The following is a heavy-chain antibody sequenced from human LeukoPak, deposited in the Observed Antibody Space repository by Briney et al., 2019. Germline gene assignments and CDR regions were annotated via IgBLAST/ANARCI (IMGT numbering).Heavy chain of an antibody. CDR1: GFTFSSCA. J-gene: IGHJ4*02. D-gene: IGHD3-16*01. CDR3: ANDLFGYFDS. V-gene: IGHV3-23*01. CDR2: ISDSSDNT. Sequence: GGSLRLSCAASGFTFSSCAMSWVRQAPGEGLEWVSSISDSSDNTYYADSVKGRFITSRDNSKNTLFLQMHSLRAEDTAVYYCANDLFGYFDSWGQGTLVTVSS.